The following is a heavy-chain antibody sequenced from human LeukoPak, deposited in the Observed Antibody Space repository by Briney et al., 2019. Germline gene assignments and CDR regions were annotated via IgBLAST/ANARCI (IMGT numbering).Heavy chain of an antibody. CDR1: GYSFTDYD. CDR3: ARAGPPGAAQTAFDP. J-gene: IGHJ5*02. V-gene: IGHV1-8*03. CDR2: MSPYTANT. Sequence: ASVKVSCKTSGYSFTDYDINWVRQATGQGLEWMGWMSPYTANTGYAQKFQGRVTITRDTSMTTAYMELSSLTSEDTAVYYCARAGPPGAAQTAFDPWGQGTLVTVSS. D-gene: IGHD6-6*01.